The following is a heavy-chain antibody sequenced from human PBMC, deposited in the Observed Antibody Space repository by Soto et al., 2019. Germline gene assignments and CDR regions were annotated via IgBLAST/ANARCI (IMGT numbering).Heavy chain of an antibody. CDR1: GGSISSGGYS. D-gene: IGHD6-13*01. Sequence: SLTCAVSGGSISSGGYSWSWIRQPPGKGLEWIGYIYYSGSTYYNPSLKSRVTISVDTSKNQFTLKLSSVTAAATAVYYCARPPVNNYSSSWYFDYWGQGTLVPVS. CDR3: ARPPVNNYSSSWYFDY. V-gene: IGHV4-31*11. J-gene: IGHJ4*02. CDR2: IYYSGST.